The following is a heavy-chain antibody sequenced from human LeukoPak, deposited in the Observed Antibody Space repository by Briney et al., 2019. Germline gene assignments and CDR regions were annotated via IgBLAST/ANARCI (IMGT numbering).Heavy chain of an antibody. V-gene: IGHV3-9*01. D-gene: IGHD5-12*01. Sequence: GGSLRLSCAASGFTFDDYAMHWVRQAPGEGLEWVSGISWNSGSIGYADSVKGRFTISRDNAKNSLYLQMNSLRAEDTALYYCAKLSGYSSTCDYWGQGTLVTVSS. CDR1: GFTFDDYA. J-gene: IGHJ4*02. CDR3: AKLSGYSSTCDY. CDR2: ISWNSGSI.